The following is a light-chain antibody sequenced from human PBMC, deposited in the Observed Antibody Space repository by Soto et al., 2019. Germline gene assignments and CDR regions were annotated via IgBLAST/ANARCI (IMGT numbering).Light chain of an antibody. Sequence: EIVLTQSPATLSLSPGERATLSCRASQSVSSYLAWYQQKPGKAPRLLIYDASNRATGIPARFSGSGSGTALTLTISSLEHEDFAVYYCQQRINWHPITFGQGTRLEIK. V-gene: IGKV3-11*01. CDR3: QQRINWHPIT. J-gene: IGKJ5*01. CDR1: QSVSSY. CDR2: DAS.